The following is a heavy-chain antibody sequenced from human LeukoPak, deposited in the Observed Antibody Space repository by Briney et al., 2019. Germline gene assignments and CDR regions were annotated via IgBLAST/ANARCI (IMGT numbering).Heavy chain of an antibody. CDR2: IYPSDSAT. CDR3: ARHSRYSRPYYYYYMDV. V-gene: IGHV5-51*01. CDR1: GYSFSDYW. Sequence: GESLKVSCKAAGYSFSDYWIGWGRQMPGEGVEGMGVIYPSDSATRYSPSFQGQVTISADKSITTAYLQWSSLKTSDTAMYYCARHSRYSRPYYYYYMDVWGKGTTVTVSS. D-gene: IGHD6-13*01. J-gene: IGHJ6*03.